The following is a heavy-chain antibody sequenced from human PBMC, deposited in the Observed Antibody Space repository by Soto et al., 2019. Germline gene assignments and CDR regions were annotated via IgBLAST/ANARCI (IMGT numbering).Heavy chain of an antibody. Sequence: GASVKVSCKASGGTFSSYAISWVRQAPGQGLGWMGGIIPIFGTANYAQKFQGRVTITADESTSTAYMELSSLSSEDTAVYYCATVYTAAWSTHNYYYMDVWGKGTTVTVSS. CDR1: GGTFSSYA. CDR3: ATVYTAAWSTHNYYYMDV. D-gene: IGHD3-16*01. V-gene: IGHV1-69*13. J-gene: IGHJ6*03. CDR2: IIPIFGTA.